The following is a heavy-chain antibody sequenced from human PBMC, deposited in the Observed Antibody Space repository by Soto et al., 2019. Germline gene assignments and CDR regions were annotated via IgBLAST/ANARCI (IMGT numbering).Heavy chain of an antibody. J-gene: IGHJ4*02. CDR2: ISWNSETI. CDR1: GFTVDDYA. Sequence: EVQLVESGGGLVQPGRSLRLSCAASGFTVDDYAMHWVRQAPGKGLEWVSGISWNSETIDYADSVKGRFTISRDNAKSSLLLQMNSLRPDDTALYYCAKDMKWGGMTTIHYIDSWGQGTLVTVSS. CDR3: AKDMKWGGMTTIHYIDS. D-gene: IGHD4-17*01. V-gene: IGHV3-9*01.